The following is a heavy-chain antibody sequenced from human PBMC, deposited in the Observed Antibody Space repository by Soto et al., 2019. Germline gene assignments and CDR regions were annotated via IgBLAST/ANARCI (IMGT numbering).Heavy chain of an antibody. Sequence: SETLSLTCTVSGGSISSYYWSWIRQPPGKGLEWIGYIYYSGSTNYNPSLKSRVTISVDTSKNQFSLKLSSVTAADTAVYYCARYLEYYDFWSGPEATDYYFDYWGQGTLVTVSS. D-gene: IGHD3-3*01. J-gene: IGHJ4*02. CDR2: IYYSGST. CDR3: ARYLEYYDFWSGPEATDYYFDY. V-gene: IGHV4-59*08. CDR1: GGSISSYY.